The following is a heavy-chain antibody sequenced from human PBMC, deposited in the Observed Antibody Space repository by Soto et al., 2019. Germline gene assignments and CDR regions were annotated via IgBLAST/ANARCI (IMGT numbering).Heavy chain of an antibody. CDR3: ARESIRRYSSSWNPFDY. Sequence: QVQLVQSGAEVKKPGSSVKVSCKASGGTFSSYAISWVRQAPGQGLEWMGGIIPIFGTANYAQKFQGRVTITADDSPSKAYMELGSLGSEATAVYYCARESIRRYSSSWNPFDYWGQGTLVTVSS. D-gene: IGHD6-13*01. J-gene: IGHJ4*02. CDR2: IIPIFGTA. CDR1: GGTFSSYA. V-gene: IGHV1-69*12.